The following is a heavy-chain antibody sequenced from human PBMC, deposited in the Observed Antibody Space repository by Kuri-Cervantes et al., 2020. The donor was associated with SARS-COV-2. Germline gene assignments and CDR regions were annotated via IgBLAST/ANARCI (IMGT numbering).Heavy chain of an antibody. V-gene: IGHV3-30*04. CDR3: ARAVTGIEHTVVLFATYYYHDYMDV. CDR2: ISYDGSNK. D-gene: IGHD2-21*01. CDR1: GFTFSSYA. J-gene: IGHJ6*03. Sequence: GESLKISCAASGFTFSSYAMHWVRQAPGKGLEWVAVISYDGSNKYYADSVKGRFTISRDNSKNTLYLQMNSLSAEDTAVYYCARAVTGIEHTVVLFATYYYHDYMDVWGKGTTVTVSS.